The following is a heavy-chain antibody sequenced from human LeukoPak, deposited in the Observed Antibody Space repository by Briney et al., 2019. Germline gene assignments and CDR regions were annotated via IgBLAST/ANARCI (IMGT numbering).Heavy chain of an antibody. D-gene: IGHD5/OR15-5a*01. V-gene: IGHV3-33*01. J-gene: IGHJ6*04. Sequence: AGRSLRLSCAVSGFTFSSYGMHWVRQAPGKGLEWVAVIWYDGSNKYYADSVKGRFTISRDNSKNTLYLQMNSLRAEDTAVYYCARDVSGMDVWGKGTTVTVSS. CDR1: GFTFSSYG. CDR3: ARDVSGMDV. CDR2: IWYDGSNK.